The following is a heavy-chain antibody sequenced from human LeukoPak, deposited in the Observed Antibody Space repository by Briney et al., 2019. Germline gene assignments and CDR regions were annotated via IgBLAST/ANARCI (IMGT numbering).Heavy chain of an antibody. CDR2: INPNSGGT. J-gene: IGHJ4*02. CDR3: ARLPPGFGATNSDY. V-gene: IGHV1-2*06. Sequence: ASVKVSCKASGYTFTGYYIHWVRQAPGQGLEWMGRINPNSGGTNYAQKFQGRVTMTRDTSISTAYMELSRLRSADTAVYYCARLPPGFGATNSDYWGQGPLVTVSS. CDR1: GYTFTGYY. D-gene: IGHD1-26*01.